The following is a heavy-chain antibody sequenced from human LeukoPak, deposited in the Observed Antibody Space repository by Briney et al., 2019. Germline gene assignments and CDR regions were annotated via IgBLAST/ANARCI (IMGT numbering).Heavy chain of an antibody. D-gene: IGHD1-14*01. J-gene: IGHJ6*03. CDR2: IKQDGSEK. CDR1: GFTFSSYW. Sequence: GGSLRLSCAASGFTFSSYWMSWVRQAPGKGLEWVANIKQDGSEKYYVDSVKGRFTISRDNAKNSLYLQMNSLRAEDTAVYYCASSTRGVYYYYMDVWGKGTTVTVSS. CDR3: ASSTRGVYYYYMDV. V-gene: IGHV3-7*01.